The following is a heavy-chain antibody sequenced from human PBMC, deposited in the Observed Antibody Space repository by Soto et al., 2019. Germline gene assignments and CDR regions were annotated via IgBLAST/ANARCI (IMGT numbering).Heavy chain of an antibody. CDR2: IYYSGST. D-gene: IGHD6-13*01. V-gene: IGHV4-30-4*02. Sequence: SDTLSLTCTVSGGSISSGDYYWSWIRQPPGKGLEWIGYIYYSGSTNYNPSLKSRVTISVDTSKNQFSLKLSSVTAADTAVYYCARGSQLGTYPSIDYWGQGTLVTVSS. J-gene: IGHJ4*02. CDR1: GGSISSGDYY. CDR3: ARGSQLGTYPSIDY.